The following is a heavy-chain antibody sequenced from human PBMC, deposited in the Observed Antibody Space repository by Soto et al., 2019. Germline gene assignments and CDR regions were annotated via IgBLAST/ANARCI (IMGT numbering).Heavy chain of an antibody. J-gene: IGHJ4*02. V-gene: IGHV5-51*01. D-gene: IGHD5-18*01. CDR2: IYPGDSET. Sequence: GESLKISCKGSGYSFTSYWIGWVRQMPGKGLQLMGIIYPGDSETRYNPSFQGRVTISADRSISTAYLQWSSLEASDTAMYYCARHTSDRYGSDYWGQGTLVTVSS. CDR1: GYSFTSYW. CDR3: ARHTSDRYGSDY.